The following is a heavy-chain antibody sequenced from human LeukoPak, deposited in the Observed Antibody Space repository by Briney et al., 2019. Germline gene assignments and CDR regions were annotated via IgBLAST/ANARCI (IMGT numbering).Heavy chain of an antibody. D-gene: IGHD3-3*01. Sequence: ASVKVSCKASGYTFTSYGISWVRQAPGQGLEWMGWISAYNGNTNYAQKLQGRVTMTTDTSTSTAYMELRSLRSDDTAVYYCARDKGFRGGPSIYDFWSGYSVDAFDIWGQGTMVTVSS. CDR2: ISAYNGNT. CDR3: ARDKGFRGGPSIYDFWSGYSVDAFDI. CDR1: GYTFTSYG. J-gene: IGHJ3*02. V-gene: IGHV1-18*01.